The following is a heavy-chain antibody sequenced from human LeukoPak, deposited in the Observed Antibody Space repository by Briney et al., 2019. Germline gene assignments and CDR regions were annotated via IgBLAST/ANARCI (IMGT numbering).Heavy chain of an antibody. Sequence: ASVKVSCKASGYTFTSYDINWVRQATGQGLEWMGWMNPNRGDTSYAQKFQGRVTMTRDTPINTAYMELSGLTSDDTAVYYCGRRRIDCSDTGCYVDYWGQGTLVTDSS. V-gene: IGHV1-8*01. CDR1: GYTFTSYD. D-gene: IGHD2-15*01. CDR2: MNPNRGDT. J-gene: IGHJ4*02. CDR3: GRRRIDCSDTGCYVDY.